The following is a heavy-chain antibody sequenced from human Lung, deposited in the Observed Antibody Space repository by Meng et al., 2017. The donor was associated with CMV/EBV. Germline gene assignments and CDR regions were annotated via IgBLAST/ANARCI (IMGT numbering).Heavy chain of an antibody. CDR2: IPHRGSS. CDR3: LRRSGGSV. Sequence: QVQCGASGPALVKPSATLSLTCAVPGDSLTNHNWCAWVRQPPGKGLEWIGEIPHRGSSAYNPSLKSRVSMSIDKSKNQFSLKLTSVTAADTAVYHCLRRSGGSVWGQGTLVTVSS. CDR1: GDSLTNHNW. V-gene: IGHV4-4*02. D-gene: IGHD3-10*01. J-gene: IGHJ1*01.